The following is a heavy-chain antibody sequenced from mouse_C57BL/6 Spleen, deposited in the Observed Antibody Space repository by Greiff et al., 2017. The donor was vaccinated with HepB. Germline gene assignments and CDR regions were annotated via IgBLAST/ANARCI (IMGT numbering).Heavy chain of an antibody. CDR2: IYPGDGDT. CDR1: GYAFSSSW. J-gene: IGHJ1*03. D-gene: IGHD1-1*01. CDR3: ALSTGEDRGDIEV. Sequence: QVQLQQSGPELVKPGASVKISCKASGYAFSSSWMNWVKQRPGKGLEWIGRIYPGDGDTNYNGKFKGKATLTADKSSSTAYMQLSSLTSEDSAVYFCALSTGEDRGDIEVWGTGSTVTVSS. V-gene: IGHV1-82*01.